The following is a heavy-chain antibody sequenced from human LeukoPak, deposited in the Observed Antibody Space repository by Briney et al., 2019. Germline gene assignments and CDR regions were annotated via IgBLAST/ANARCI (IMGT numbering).Heavy chain of an antibody. V-gene: IGHV4-61*08. Sequence: PSETLSLTCAVSGGSISSGGYSWSWIRQPPGKGLEWIGYIYYSGSTNYNPSLKSRVTISVDTSKNQFSLKLSSVTAADTAVYYCARLSSGYYYYFDFWGQGTLVTVSS. D-gene: IGHD3-22*01. J-gene: IGHJ4*02. CDR2: IYYSGST. CDR1: GGSISSGGYS. CDR3: ARLSSGYYYYFDF.